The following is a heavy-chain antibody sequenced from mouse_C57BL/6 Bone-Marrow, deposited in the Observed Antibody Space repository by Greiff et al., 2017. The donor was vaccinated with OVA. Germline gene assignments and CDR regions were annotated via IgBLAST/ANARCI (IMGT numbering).Heavy chain of an antibody. D-gene: IGHD4-1*01. V-gene: IGHV1-5*01. Sequence: EVQLQQSGPVLARPGASVKMSCKTSGYTFTSYWMHWVKQRPGQGLEWIGAIYPGNSDTSYNQKFKGKAKLTAVTSASTAYMELSSLTNEDSAVYYCTSLANWDGYFDVWGTGTTVTVSS. CDR1: GYTFTSYW. CDR3: TSLANWDGYFDV. J-gene: IGHJ1*03. CDR2: IYPGNSDT.